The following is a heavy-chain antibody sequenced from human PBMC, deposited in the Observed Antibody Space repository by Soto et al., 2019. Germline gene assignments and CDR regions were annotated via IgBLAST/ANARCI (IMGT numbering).Heavy chain of an antibody. J-gene: IGHJ3*02. CDR1: GYTFTIYD. CDR2: MNPNSGNT. CDR3: ARIHCSGGSCYPDAFDI. V-gene: IGHV1-8*01. Sequence: ASLKVSCKASGYTFTIYDINWVRQATGQGLEWMGWMNPNSGNTGYAQKFQGRVTMTRNTSISTAYMELSSLRSEDTAVYYCARIHCSGGSCYPDAFDIWGQGTMVTVSS. D-gene: IGHD2-15*01.